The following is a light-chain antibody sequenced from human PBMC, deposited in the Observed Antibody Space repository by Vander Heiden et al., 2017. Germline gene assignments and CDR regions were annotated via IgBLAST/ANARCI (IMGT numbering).Light chain of an antibody. Sequence: RYLAWFQQKPGQAPRLLIYDASNRATGTPARFSGSGSGTDFTLTISSLEPEDFAVYYCPQRSNWPWGTFSQGTKVEIK. V-gene: IGKV3-11*01. CDR2: DAS. J-gene: IGKJ1*01. CDR3: PQRSNWPWGT. CDR1: RY.